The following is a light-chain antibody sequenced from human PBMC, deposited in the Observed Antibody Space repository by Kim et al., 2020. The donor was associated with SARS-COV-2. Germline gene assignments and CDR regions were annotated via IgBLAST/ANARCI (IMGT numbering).Light chain of an antibody. Sequence: GQSVTISCTGTSSDVGGYKFVSWYQQHPGKAPKLIIYGVNKRPSGVPDRFSGSKSGDTASLTVSGLQAEDEADYYCSSYGDNDNLVFGGGTQLTVL. V-gene: IGLV2-8*01. CDR2: GVN. CDR3: SSYGDNDNLV. J-gene: IGLJ2*01. CDR1: SSDVGGYKF.